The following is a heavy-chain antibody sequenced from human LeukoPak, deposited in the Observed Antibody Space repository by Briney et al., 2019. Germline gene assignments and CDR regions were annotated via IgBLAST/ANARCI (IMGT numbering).Heavy chain of an antibody. CDR1: GGXISSYY. J-gene: IGHJ4*02. CDR3: ARVGFHSSGYYFLGNEN. V-gene: IGHV4-59*01. D-gene: IGHD3-22*01. Sequence: SETLSLTCTVSGGXISSYYWNWIRQPPGKGLEWTGYIYYSGSTNYNPSLKSRVTISVDTSKNQFSLKLNSMTAADTAMYYCARVGFHSSGYYFLGNENWGQGTLVTVSS. CDR2: IYYSGST.